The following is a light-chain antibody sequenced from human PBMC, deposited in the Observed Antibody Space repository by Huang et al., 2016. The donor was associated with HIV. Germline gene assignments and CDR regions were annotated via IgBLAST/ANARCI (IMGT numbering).Light chain of an antibody. CDR2: GAS. V-gene: IGKV3-20*01. Sequence: EIVLTQSPGSLSLSPGERATLSCRASQSVSRSFLAWYQQKSGQAPRLLIHGASTRATSIPDRFSGSGSGTDFTLTISRLEPEEFAVYYCQQYGSSSWACGQGTKVEIK. J-gene: IGKJ1*01. CDR1: QSVSRSF. CDR3: QQYGSSSWA.